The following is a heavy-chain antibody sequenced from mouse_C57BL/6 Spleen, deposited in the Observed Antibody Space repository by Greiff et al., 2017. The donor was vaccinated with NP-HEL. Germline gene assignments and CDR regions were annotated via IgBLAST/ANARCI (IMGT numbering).Heavy chain of an antibody. CDR2: ISSGGSYT. V-gene: IGHV5-6*01. CDR3: ASLDY. Sequence: EVKLVESGGDLVKPGGSLKLSCAASGFTFSSYGMSWVRQTPDKRLEWVATISSGGSYTYYPDSVKGRFTFSRDNAKNTLNLQSSSLKSEDTAMYYCASLDYWGQGTTLTVSS. J-gene: IGHJ2*01. CDR1: GFTFSSYG.